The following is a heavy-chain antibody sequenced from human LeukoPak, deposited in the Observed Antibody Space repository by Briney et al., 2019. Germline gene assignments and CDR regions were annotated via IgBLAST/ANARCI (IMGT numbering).Heavy chain of an antibody. CDR3: ARRAQTVAGTGSLDY. CDR1: GGSISTYY. D-gene: IGHD6-19*01. J-gene: IGHJ4*02. V-gene: IGHV4-59*12. CDR2: IYYSGAT. Sequence: SETLSLTCTVSGGSISTYYWNWLRQPPGKGLEWIGYIYYSGATNYNPSLKSRVTISVDTSKNQFSLKLSSVTAADTAVYYCARRAQTVAGTGSLDYWGQGTLVTVSS.